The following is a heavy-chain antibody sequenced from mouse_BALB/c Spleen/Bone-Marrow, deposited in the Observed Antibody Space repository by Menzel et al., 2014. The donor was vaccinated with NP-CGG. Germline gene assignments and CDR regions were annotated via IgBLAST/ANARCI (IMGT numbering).Heavy chain of an antibody. J-gene: IGHJ2*01. V-gene: IGHV2-9*02. CDR2: IWAGGST. CDR1: GFSLTNYG. Sequence: VQGVESGPGLVAPSQSLSITCTVSGFSLTNYGVHWVRQPPGKGLEWLGVIWAGGSTNYNSALMSRLSISKDNSKNQVFLKMNSLQTDDTAMYYCARRGDGYYLDYWGQGATLTASS. D-gene: IGHD2-3*01. CDR3: ARRGDGYYLDY.